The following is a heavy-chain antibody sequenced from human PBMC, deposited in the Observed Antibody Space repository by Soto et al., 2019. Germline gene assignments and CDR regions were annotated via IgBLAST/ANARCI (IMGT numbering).Heavy chain of an antibody. Sequence: QVQLQESGPGLVKPSQTLSLTCTVSGGSISSGDYYWSWIRQPPGKGLEWIGYIYYSGSTYYNPSLKSRVTISVDTSKNQFSLKLSSVTAADTAVYYCARGLGDCSSTSCYTLYNWFDPWGQGTLVIVSS. CDR1: GGSISSGDYY. CDR3: ARGLGDCSSTSCYTLYNWFDP. CDR2: IYYSGST. V-gene: IGHV4-30-4*01. D-gene: IGHD2-2*02. J-gene: IGHJ5*02.